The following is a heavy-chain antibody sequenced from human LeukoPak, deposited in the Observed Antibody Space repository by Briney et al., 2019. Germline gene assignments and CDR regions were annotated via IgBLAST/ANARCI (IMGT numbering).Heavy chain of an antibody. CDR2: IGTSSGAI. CDR3: ARNLDS. CDR1: GFXFSTYN. V-gene: IGHV3-48*02. J-gene: IGHJ5*01. Sequence: GGSLRLSCSASGFXFSTYNINWVRQAPGKGLEWVSFIGTSSGAIYYADSVKVRFTISRDNAKKSPYLQMNSLRDEDTAVYYCARNLDSWGQGAMVTVSS.